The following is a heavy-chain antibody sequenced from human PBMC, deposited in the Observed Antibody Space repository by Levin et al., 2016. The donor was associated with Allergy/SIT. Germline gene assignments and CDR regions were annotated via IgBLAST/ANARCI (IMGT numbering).Heavy chain of an antibody. Sequence: GSLRLSCTVSGGSVSRGNYYWSWIRQPPGKGLEWIGSLYYSGSTNYNPSLKSRVTISIDTSKNQFSLKLSSVTAVDTAVYYCAREGIVVLVAATPFPRHYYYYAMDVWGQGTRSPSP. CDR3: AREGIVVLVAATPFPRHYYYYAMDV. D-gene: IGHD2-15*01. V-gene: IGHV4-61*01. CDR2: LYYSGST. CDR1: GGSVSRGNYY. J-gene: IGHJ6*02.